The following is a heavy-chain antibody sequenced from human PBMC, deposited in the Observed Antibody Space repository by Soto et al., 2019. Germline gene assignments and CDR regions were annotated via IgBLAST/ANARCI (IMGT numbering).Heavy chain of an antibody. Sequence: GGSLRLSCAASGLTVSANYMSWVRQAPGKGLEWVSVIYNDGNTYYADSVKGRFAISRDASKNTLYLQMDSLRAEDTAVYYCAKDGNPIPYLTGYYRLGWFDPWGQGTLVTVSS. J-gene: IGHJ5*02. CDR2: IYNDGNT. CDR3: AKDGNPIPYLTGYYRLGWFDP. V-gene: IGHV3-53*01. D-gene: IGHD3-9*01. CDR1: GLTVSANY.